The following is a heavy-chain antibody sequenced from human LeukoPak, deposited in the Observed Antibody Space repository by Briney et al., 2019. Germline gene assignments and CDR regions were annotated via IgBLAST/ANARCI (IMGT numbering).Heavy chain of an antibody. Sequence: PSETLSLTCTVSGGSISSYYWSWIRQPPGKGLEWIGYIYNSGSTNYNPSLKSRVTKSVDTSKNKFSLKLSSVTAADTAVYYCARGGYSYGYDDDFDYWGQGTLVTVSS. CDR2: IYNSGST. D-gene: IGHD5-18*01. CDR3: ARGGYSYGYDDDFDY. CDR1: GGSISSYY. V-gene: IGHV4-59*01. J-gene: IGHJ4*02.